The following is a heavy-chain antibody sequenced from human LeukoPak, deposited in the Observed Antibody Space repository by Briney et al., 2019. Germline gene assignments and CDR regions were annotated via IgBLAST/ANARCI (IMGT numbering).Heavy chain of an antibody. CDR2: IYLSGST. V-gene: IGHV4-4*02. J-gene: IGHJ6*04. CDR3: ARGYGSGAYYYYGMDV. D-gene: IGHD3-10*01. CDR1: GGSISSSNW. Sequence: SETLSLTCAVSGGSISSSNWWSWVRQPPGKGLEWIGEIYLSGSTNYNPSLKSRVTISVDKSKNQFSLKLSSVTAADTAVYYCARGYGSGAYYYYGMDVWGKGTTVTVSS.